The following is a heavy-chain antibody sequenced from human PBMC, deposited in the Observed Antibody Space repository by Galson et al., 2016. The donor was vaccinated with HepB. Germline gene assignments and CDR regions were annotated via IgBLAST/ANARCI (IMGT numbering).Heavy chain of an antibody. J-gene: IGHJ4*02. Sequence: SLRLSCAASGFTFNDYWMSWVRQAPGKGLEWVAHIKQHGGESYYVESVKGRFTISRDNAKSSVHLQMSSLRADDTAVYYCARARSYYDVWSGYTHYFDYWGQGALVTVSS. CDR1: GFTFNDYW. CDR3: ARARSYYDVWSGYTHYFDY. V-gene: IGHV3-7*01. D-gene: IGHD3-3*01. CDR2: IKQHGGES.